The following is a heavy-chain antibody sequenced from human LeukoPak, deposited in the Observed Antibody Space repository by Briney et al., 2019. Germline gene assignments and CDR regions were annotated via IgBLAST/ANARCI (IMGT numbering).Heavy chain of an antibody. Sequence: GRSLRLSCAASGFTFSSYSMNWVRQAPGKGLEWVSSISSSSSYIYYADSMKGRFTISRDNAKNSLYLQMNSLRAEDTAVYYCARTGHYYYDSSSYYASDAFDIWGQGTMVTVSS. CDR3: ARTGHYYYDSSSYYASDAFDI. D-gene: IGHD3-22*01. CDR1: GFTFSSYS. V-gene: IGHV3-21*01. CDR2: ISSSSSYI. J-gene: IGHJ3*02.